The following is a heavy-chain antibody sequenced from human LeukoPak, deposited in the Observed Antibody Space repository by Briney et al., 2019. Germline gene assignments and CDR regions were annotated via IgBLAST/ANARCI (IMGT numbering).Heavy chain of an antibody. J-gene: IGHJ4*02. CDR2: TNPNSGNT. Sequence: GASVKVSCKASGYTFTSYDINWVRQATGQGLEWMGWTNPNSGNTGYAQKFQGRVTMTRNTSISTAYMELSSLRSEDTAVYYCARGRRGIRTLGYWGQGTLVTVSS. D-gene: IGHD1-26*01. V-gene: IGHV1-8*01. CDR3: ARGRRGIRTLGY. CDR1: GYTFTSYD.